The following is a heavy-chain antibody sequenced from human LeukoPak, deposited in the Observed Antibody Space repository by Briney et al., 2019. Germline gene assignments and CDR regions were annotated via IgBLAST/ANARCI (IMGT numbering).Heavy chain of an antibody. CDR2: IYIKST. V-gene: IGHV4-59*01. J-gene: IGHJ4*02. CDR3: ARDTTVASGMQY. D-gene: IGHD6-19*01. CDR1: GCSISTFS. Sequence: PSETLSLTCTVSGCSISTFSWSWIRQFPGKGLEWIGSIYIKSTNYNPSLKSRVAISVDTSKNQFSLRLDSVTTADTAVYYCARDTTVASGMQYWGQGTLVTVSS.